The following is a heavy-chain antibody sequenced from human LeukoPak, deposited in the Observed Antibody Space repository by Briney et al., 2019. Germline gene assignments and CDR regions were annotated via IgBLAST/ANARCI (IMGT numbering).Heavy chain of an antibody. CDR1: GFTFSSYG. CDR2: ISYDGSYK. Sequence: GGSLRLSCAASGFTFSSYGMHWVRQAPGTGLEWVAVISYDGSYKYYADSVKGRVTISRDNSKNTLYLQMNSLRAEDTAVYYCARALQWLGPLTDHWGQGILVSVSS. CDR3: ARALQWLGPLTDH. V-gene: IGHV3-30*03. J-gene: IGHJ4*02. D-gene: IGHD6-19*01.